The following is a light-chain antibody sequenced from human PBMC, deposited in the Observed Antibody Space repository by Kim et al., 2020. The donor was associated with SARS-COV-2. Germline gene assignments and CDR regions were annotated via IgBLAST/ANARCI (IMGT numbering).Light chain of an antibody. V-gene: IGLV4-69*01. Sequence: QLVLTQSPSASASLGASVKLTCTLSSGHTSYAIAWHQQQPEKGPRYLMNLNSDGSHSKGDGIPDRFSGSSSGAERYLTISSLQSEDEADYYCQTWGTGPWVFGGGT. CDR2: LNSDGSH. J-gene: IGLJ3*02. CDR1: SGHTSYA. CDR3: QTWGTGPWV.